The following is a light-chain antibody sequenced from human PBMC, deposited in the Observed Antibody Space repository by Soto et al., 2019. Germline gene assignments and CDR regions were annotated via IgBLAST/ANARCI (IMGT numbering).Light chain of an antibody. J-gene: IGKJ3*01. CDR3: QQYGSSVFT. Sequence: EIALTQSPGTLSLSPGERATLSCRASQSVSSSDLAWYQQKPGQAPRLLIYGASSRATGIPDTFSGSGSGTDCTLTISRLEPEDFALYYCQQYGSSVFTFGPGTKVDIK. CDR1: QSVSSSD. V-gene: IGKV3-20*01. CDR2: GAS.